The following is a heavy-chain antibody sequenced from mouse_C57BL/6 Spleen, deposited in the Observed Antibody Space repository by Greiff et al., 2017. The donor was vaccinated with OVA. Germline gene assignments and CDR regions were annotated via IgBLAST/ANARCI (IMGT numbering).Heavy chain of an antibody. CDR3: AREGGAWFAY. CDR1: GYTFTSYW. V-gene: IGHV1-61*01. Sequence: VQLQQPGAELVRPGSSVKLSCKASGYTFTSYWMDWVKQRPGQGLEWIGNIYPADSETHYNQKFKNKATLTVDKSSSTAYMQLSSLTSEDSAVYYYAREGGAWFAYWGQGTLVTVSA. CDR2: IYPADSET. D-gene: IGHD1-1*02. J-gene: IGHJ3*01.